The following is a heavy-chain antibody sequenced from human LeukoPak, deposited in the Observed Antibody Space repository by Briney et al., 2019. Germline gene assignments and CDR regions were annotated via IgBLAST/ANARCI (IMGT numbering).Heavy chain of an antibody. D-gene: IGHD1-26*01. V-gene: IGHV4-59*01. CDR1: GGSFSGYY. CDR2: IYYSGST. J-gene: IGHJ4*02. CDR3: ARDGSYGGDFDY. Sequence: PSETLSLTCAVYGGSFSGYYWSWIRQPPGKGLEWIGYIYYSGSTNCNPSLKSRVTISVDTSKNQFSLKLSSVTAADTAVYYCARDGSYGGDFDYWGQGTLVTVSS.